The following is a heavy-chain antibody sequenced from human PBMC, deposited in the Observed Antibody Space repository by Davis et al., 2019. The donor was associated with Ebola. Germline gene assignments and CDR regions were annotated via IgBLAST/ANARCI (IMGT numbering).Heavy chain of an antibody. V-gene: IGHV1-18*04. Sequence: ASVKVSCKASGYTFTSYGISWVRQAPGQGLEWMGWISAYNGNTNYAQKFQGRVTMTRDTSISTAYMELSRLRSDDTAVYYCARVLQLWGPYYYYGMDVWGQGTTVTVSS. J-gene: IGHJ6*02. D-gene: IGHD5-18*01. CDR3: ARVLQLWGPYYYYGMDV. CDR2: ISAYNGNT. CDR1: GYTFTSYG.